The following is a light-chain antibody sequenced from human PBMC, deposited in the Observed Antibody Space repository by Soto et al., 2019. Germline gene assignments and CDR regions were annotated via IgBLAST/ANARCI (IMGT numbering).Light chain of an antibody. V-gene: IGKV3-20*01. CDR1: QSVTSSY. Sequence: EIVLTQSPGTLSLSPGERATLSCRASQSVTSSYLAWYQQKPGQAPRLLIYGASSRATGIADRFSGSGSGXXXXXXXXXXXPEDXXXYYCQQYGSSPLTFGGGTKVEIK. J-gene: IGKJ4*01. CDR2: GAS. CDR3: QQYGSSPLT.